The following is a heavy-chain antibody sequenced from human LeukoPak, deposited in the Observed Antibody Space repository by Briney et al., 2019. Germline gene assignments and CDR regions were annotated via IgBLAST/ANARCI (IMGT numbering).Heavy chain of an antibody. J-gene: IGHJ4*02. D-gene: IGHD5-24*01. CDR1: GFTFSSYW. V-gene: IGHV3-74*01. CDR2: INSDGSST. Sequence: PGGSLRLSCAASGFTFSSYWMHWVRQVPGKGLVWVSRINSDGSSTTCADSVKGRFSISRDNAKNTLYLQMNSLRAEDTAVYYCARSGQYGYNYDYWGQGTLVTVSS. CDR3: ARSGQYGYNYDY.